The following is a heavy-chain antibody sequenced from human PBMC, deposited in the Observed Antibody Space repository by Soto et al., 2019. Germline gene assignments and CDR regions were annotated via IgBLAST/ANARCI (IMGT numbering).Heavy chain of an antibody. CDR2: VNPIVRMS. D-gene: IGHD3-10*01. CDR1: GDTFNFYS. Sequence: QVQLVQSGAEVKRPGSSVKVSCKASGDTFNFYSINWVRQAPGLGLEWMGRVNPIVRMSNYAQKFQGRVTMTADKSTRPAYMELSSLRSEDTAIYYCASSYGSGYRAFDYWGQGALVSVSS. CDR3: ASSYGSGYRAFDY. J-gene: IGHJ4*02. V-gene: IGHV1-69*02.